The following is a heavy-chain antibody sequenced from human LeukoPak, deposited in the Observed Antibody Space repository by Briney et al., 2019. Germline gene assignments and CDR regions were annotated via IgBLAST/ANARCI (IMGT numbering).Heavy chain of an antibody. V-gene: IGHV3-23*01. J-gene: IGHJ4*02. D-gene: IGHD6-13*01. Sequence: GGSLRLSCAASGFTFSSYGMSWVRQAPGKGLEWVSAISGSGGSTYYADSVKGRFTISRDNSKDTLYLQMNSLRAEDTAIYYCAKASRDIPAAGPSGYYFDYWGQGTLVTVSS. CDR1: GFTFSSYG. CDR3: AKASRDIPAAGPSGYYFDY. CDR2: ISGSGGST.